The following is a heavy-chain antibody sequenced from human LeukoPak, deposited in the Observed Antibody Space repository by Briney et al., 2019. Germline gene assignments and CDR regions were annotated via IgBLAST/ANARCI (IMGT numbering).Heavy chain of an antibody. J-gene: IGHJ4*02. CDR3: ATDQSLGGHTHSYGYY. D-gene: IGHD5-18*01. V-gene: IGHV1-24*01. Sequence: ASVKVSCKVSGYTPTELSMHWVRQAPGKGLEWMGGFDPEDGETIYAQKFQGRVTMTEDTSTDTAYMELSSLRSEDTAVYYCATDQSLGGHTHSYGYYWGQGTLVTVSS. CDR2: FDPEDGET. CDR1: GYTPTELS.